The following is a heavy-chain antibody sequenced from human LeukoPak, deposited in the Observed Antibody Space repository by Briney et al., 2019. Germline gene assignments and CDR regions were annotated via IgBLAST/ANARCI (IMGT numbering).Heavy chain of an antibody. CDR1: GGSFSGYY. J-gene: IGHJ5*02. Sequence: SGTLSLTCAVYGGSFSGYYWSWIRQPPGKGLEWIGEINHSGSTNYNPSLKSRVTISVDTSKNQFSLKLSSVTAADTAVYYCARKIVVVPAARGHRWFDPWGQGTLVTVSS. CDR2: INHSGST. CDR3: ARKIVVVPAARGHRWFDP. D-gene: IGHD2-2*01. V-gene: IGHV4-34*01.